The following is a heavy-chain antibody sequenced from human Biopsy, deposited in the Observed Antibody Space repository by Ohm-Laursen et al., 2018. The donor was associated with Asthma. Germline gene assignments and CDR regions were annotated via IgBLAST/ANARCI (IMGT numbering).Heavy chain of an antibody. J-gene: IGHJ5*02. D-gene: IGHD7-27*01. Sequence: ASVKVSCKASGYPFIGYHIHWMRQAPGQGLEWMGRINPNSGATNYAQKFQGRVTMTRDTSISTAYMEVSRLRSDDTAVYYCARGRKSPGDRWFDPWGQGTLVTVSS. CDR1: GYPFIGYH. V-gene: IGHV1-2*06. CDR3: ARGRKSPGDRWFDP. CDR2: INPNSGAT.